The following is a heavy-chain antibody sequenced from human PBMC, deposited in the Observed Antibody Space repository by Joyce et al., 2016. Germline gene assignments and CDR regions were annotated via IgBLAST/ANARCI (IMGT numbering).Heavy chain of an antibody. J-gene: IGHJ4*02. V-gene: IGHV3-21*06. CDR1: GFSFSNYS. D-gene: IGHD6-13*01. CDR2: ISPRSTFI. Sequence: EVQLVESGGGLVKPGGSLRLPCAASGFSFSNYSMNWVRQARGKGLDWVSSISPRSTFIHYSDSVKGRFTISRDNAKNSLYLQMNSLRAEDTAVYYCARDGGRSWGAYYFDYWGQGTLVTVSS. CDR3: ARDGGRSWGAYYFDY.